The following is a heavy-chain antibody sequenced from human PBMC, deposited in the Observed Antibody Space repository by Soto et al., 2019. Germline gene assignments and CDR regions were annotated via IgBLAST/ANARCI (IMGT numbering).Heavy chain of an antibody. V-gene: IGHV3-23*01. Sequence: GSLRLSSVASELNISSYAMSWVSKVQGKGLEWVSTISDAAGSAYYVDSVKGRFTISRDNSKKTLYLQMNSLRAEDSAVYNCARPYGGKIGDAPDLWGPGTMVTVSS. J-gene: IGHJ3*01. CDR3: ARPYGGKIGDAPDL. CDR1: ELNISSYA. D-gene: IGHD4-17*01. CDR2: ISDAAGSA.